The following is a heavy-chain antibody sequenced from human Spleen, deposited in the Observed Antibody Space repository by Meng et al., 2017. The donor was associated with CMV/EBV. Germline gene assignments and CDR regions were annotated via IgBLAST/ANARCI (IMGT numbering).Heavy chain of an antibody. J-gene: IGHJ6*02. D-gene: IGHD3-3*01. CDR2: IHPHRGDT. Sequence: ASVKVSCKASGYTFTAHYFHWVRQAPGQGLEWMGWIHPHRGDTNYAQQFQGRVTLTRDTSINTAYMELSRLRSDDTAVYYCASHDFWNPYGMDVWGQGTTVTVSS. CDR3: ASHDFWNPYGMDV. CDR1: GYTFTAHY. V-gene: IGHV1-2*02.